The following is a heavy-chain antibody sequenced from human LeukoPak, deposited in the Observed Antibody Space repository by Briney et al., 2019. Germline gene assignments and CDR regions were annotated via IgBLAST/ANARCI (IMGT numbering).Heavy chain of an antibody. Sequence: ASVKVSCKASGYTFTSYDINWVRQAPGQGLEWMGWMNPNSGNTGYAQKFQGRVTMTRNTSTSTAYMELSSLRSEDTAVYYWARSGVVNGAQKRLPADYWGQGTLVTVAS. D-gene: IGHD3-3*01. CDR3: ARSGVVNGAQKRLPADY. CDR2: MNPNSGNT. J-gene: IGHJ4*02. V-gene: IGHV1-8*01. CDR1: GYTFTSYD.